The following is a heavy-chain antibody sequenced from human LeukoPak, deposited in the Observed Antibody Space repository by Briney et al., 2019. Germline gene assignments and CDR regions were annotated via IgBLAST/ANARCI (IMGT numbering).Heavy chain of an antibody. V-gene: IGHV3-48*01. CDR2: ITGSSSPV. Sequence: GGSLRLSCAASGFTFSSYSINWVRQVPGKGLEWVSYITGSSSPVYYADSVKGRFTISRDNAKNLLYLQMNSLRAEDTAVYYCARSSDTHTAMVPNDAFDIWGQGTMVTVSS. CDR3: ARSSDTHTAMVPNDAFDI. J-gene: IGHJ3*02. CDR1: GFTFSSYS. D-gene: IGHD5-18*01.